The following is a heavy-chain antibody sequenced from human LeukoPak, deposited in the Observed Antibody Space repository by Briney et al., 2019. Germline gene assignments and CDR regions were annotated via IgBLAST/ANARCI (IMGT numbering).Heavy chain of an antibody. V-gene: IGHV3-33*01. CDR1: GFTFSSYG. CDR2: IWYDGSNK. CDR3: AREVGGQLWFGYFDY. D-gene: IGHD5-18*01. J-gene: IGHJ4*02. Sequence: GGSLRLSCAASGFTFSSYGTHWVRQAPGKGLEWVAVIWYDGSNKYYADSVKGRFTISRDNSKNTLYLQMNSLRAEDTAVYYCAREVGGQLWFGYFDYWGQGTLVTVSS.